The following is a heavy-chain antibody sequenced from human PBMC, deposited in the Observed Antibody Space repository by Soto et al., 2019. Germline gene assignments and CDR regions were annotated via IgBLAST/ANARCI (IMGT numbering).Heavy chain of an antibody. CDR2: INPSGDAT. V-gene: IGHV1-46*03. CDR1: GYSVTSYY. J-gene: IGHJ4*02. D-gene: IGHD3-10*01. CDR3: ASLGPWFGEPWRGQDFDF. Sequence: QVQLVQSGAEVRKPGASVKGSCKASGYSVTSYYIHWVRQAPGQGLEWMGIINPSGDATTYAQRFQGRGNMTRGTSTNTIYMGLSSLRSEDTAVYFCASLGPWFGEPWRGQDFDFWGQGTLVTVSS.